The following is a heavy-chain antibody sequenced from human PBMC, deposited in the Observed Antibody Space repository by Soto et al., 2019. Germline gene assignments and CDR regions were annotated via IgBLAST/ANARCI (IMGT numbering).Heavy chain of an antibody. V-gene: IGHV3-23*01. D-gene: IGHD6-13*01. J-gene: IGHJ4*02. CDR2: ISGSGGNT. CDR1: GFAFSSSA. CDR3: AKSALAAAGTGPFDY. Sequence: EVLLLESGGGLIQPGGSLRLSCAPSGFAFSSSAMSWVRQAPGKGLEWVSTISGSGGNTNHADSVKGRFTISRDNSMNTLYLQMNSLGAEVTAVYYCAKSALAAAGTGPFDYWGQGTLVTVSS.